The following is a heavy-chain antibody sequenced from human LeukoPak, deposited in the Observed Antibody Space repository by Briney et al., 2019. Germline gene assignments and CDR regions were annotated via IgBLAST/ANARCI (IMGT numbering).Heavy chain of an antibody. Sequence: PGGSLRLSCAASGLTFSSYAMSWVRQAPGKGLEWVSAISGSGGSTYYADSVKGRFTISRDNSKNTLYLQMNSLRAEDTAVYYCAKVGLGTNLGWLRFPWYFDLWGRGTLVTVSS. V-gene: IGHV3-23*01. CDR2: ISGSGGST. CDR1: GLTFSSYA. CDR3: AKVGLGTNLGWLRFPWYFDL. J-gene: IGHJ2*01. D-gene: IGHD5-24*01.